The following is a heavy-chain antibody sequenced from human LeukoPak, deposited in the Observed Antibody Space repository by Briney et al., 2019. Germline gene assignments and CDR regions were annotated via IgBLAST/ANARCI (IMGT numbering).Heavy chain of an antibody. CDR2: LYSGGDT. D-gene: IGHD6-13*01. CDR1: GFIVKTNY. Sequence: GGSLRLSCAASGFIVKTNYMSWVRQAPGEGLEWVSILYSGGDTYYADSVKGRFTISKDNSKNTVYLQMSSLRVDDTAVYHCAEAASSSWPSYYYGMDVWGQGTTVTVSS. V-gene: IGHV3-53*01. CDR3: AEAASSSWPSYYYGMDV. J-gene: IGHJ6*02.